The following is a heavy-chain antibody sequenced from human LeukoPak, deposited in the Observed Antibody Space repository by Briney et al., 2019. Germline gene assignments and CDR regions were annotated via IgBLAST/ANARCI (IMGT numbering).Heavy chain of an antibody. CDR3: AGPKGANDAFDI. CDR1: GFTVSNNY. D-gene: IGHD1-26*01. J-gene: IGHJ3*02. CDR2: IYSGGGT. Sequence: PGGSLRLSCTASGFTVSNNYMTWVRQAPGKGLEWVSVIYSGGGTYYADSVKGRFTISRDNSKNTLYLQMNSLRAEDTAVYYCAGPKGANDAFDIWGQGIMVTVSS. V-gene: IGHV3-53*01.